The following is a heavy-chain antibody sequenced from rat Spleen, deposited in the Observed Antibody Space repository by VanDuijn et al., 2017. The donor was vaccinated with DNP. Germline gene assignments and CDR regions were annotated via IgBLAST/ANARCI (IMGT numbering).Heavy chain of an antibody. CDR1: GFSLTSYG. V-gene: IGHV2S12*01. D-gene: IGHD1-4*01. CDR2: MSSGGST. J-gene: IGHJ4*01. CDR3: TRGGYPGITSAMDA. Sequence: QVQLKESGPGLVQPSQTLSLTCTVSGFSLTSYGVSWVRQPPGKGLEWIASMSSGGSTYYNSGLKSRLRISRDTSKSQVFLKMNSLQTEDTALYFCTRGGYPGITSAMDAWGQGTSVTVSS.